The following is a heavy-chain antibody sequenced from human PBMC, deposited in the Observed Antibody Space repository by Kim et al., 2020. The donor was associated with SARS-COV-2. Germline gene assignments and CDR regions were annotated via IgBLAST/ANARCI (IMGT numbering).Heavy chain of an antibody. CDR3: VRGRDFATFDH. V-gene: IGHV4-59*08. CDR1: GGSIGRYY. Sequence: SETLSLTCTVSGGSIGRYYWSWLRQPPGKGLEWVGYIYYTGSSNLGPSLKSRVTISVDMSRNYFSLNLSAVTAADTAIYYCVRGRDFATFDHWGQGSLVTVSS. CDR2: IYYTGSS. J-gene: IGHJ4*02.